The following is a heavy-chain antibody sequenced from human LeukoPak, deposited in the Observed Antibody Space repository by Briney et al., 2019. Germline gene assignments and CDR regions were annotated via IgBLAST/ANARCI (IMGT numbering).Heavy chain of an antibody. D-gene: IGHD3-3*01. J-gene: IGHJ6*03. Sequence: ASVKVSCKASGGTFTNYAISWVRQAPGQGLEWVGGIIPMYGRGNYAQKFQGRVTITADESTSTVYMEVRSLTSEDTAVYYCARDLARGQLRFLEWPYSGYYMDVWGKGTTVTVSS. CDR3: ARDLARGQLRFLEWPYSGYYMDV. V-gene: IGHV1-69*13. CDR2: IIPMYGRG. CDR1: GGTFTNYA.